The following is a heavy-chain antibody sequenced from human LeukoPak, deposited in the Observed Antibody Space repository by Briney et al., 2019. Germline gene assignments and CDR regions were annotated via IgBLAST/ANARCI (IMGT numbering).Heavy chain of an antibody. V-gene: IGHV3-30*04. CDR3: ARDIEDSSGWFVGY. J-gene: IGHJ4*02. D-gene: IGHD6-19*01. CDR1: GFTFSSYA. CDR2: IPYDGSNK. Sequence: GGSLRLSCAASGFTFSSYAMHWVRQAPGKGLEWVAVIPYDGSNKYYADSVKGRFTISRDNSKNTLYLQMNSLRAEDTAVYYSARDIEDSSGWFVGYWGQGTLVTVSS.